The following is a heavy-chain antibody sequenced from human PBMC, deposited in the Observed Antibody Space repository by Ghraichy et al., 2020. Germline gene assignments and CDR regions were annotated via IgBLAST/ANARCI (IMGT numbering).Heavy chain of an antibody. CDR3: AGKQQLVLGLGWFDP. J-gene: IGHJ5*02. CDR2: IYYSGST. CDR1: GGSISSGGYY. D-gene: IGHD6-13*01. Sequence: SETLSLTCTVSGGSISSGGYYWSWIRQHPGKGLEWIGYIYYSGSTYYNPSLKSRVTISVDTSKNQFSLKLSSVTAADTAVYYCAGKQQLVLGLGWFDPWGQGTLVTVSS. V-gene: IGHV4-31*03.